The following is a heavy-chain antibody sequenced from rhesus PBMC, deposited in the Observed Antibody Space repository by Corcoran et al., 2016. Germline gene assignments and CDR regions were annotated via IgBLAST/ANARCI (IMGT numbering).Heavy chain of an antibody. J-gene: IGHJ6*01. CDR1: GGSISSNY. CDR2: ISGSGGST. V-gene: IGHV4-173*01. D-gene: IGHD3-3*01. CDR3: ARVNIWTLYYGLDS. Sequence: QLQLQESGPGLVKPSETLSLTCAASGGSISSNYWSWIRQPPGQGLEWIGRISGSGGSTDYNPSLKSRVTISTDTSENQFSLKLSSVTAADTAVYYCARVNIWTLYYGLDSWGQGVVVTVSS.